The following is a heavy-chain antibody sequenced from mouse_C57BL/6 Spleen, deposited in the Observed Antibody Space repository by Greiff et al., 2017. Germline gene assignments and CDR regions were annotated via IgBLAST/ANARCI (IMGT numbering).Heavy chain of an antibody. Sequence: VQLKQSVAELVRPGASVKLSCTASGFNITNTYMHWVKQRPEQGLEWIGRIDPANGNTKYAPQFQGKATITADTSSNTAYLQLSSLTSEDTAIXYGARSDGNYVYYYAMDYGGQGTSVTVSA. CDR2: IDPANGNT. J-gene: IGHJ4*01. CDR3: ARSDGNYVYYYAMDY. D-gene: IGHD2-1*01. CDR1: GFNITNTY. V-gene: IGHV14-3*01.